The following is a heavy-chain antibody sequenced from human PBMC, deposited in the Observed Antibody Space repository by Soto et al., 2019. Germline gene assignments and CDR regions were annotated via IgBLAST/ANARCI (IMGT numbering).Heavy chain of an antibody. CDR2: IIQDGSEK. V-gene: IGHV3-7*01. CDR3: ARGPS. J-gene: IGHJ4*02. Sequence: EVQLVESGGGLVQPGGSLRLSCAASGFTFSNDWMSWVRQAPGKGPEWVANIIQDGSEKDYVDSVKGRFTISRDNAKNSLYLQMNSLRAEDTAVYYWARGPSWGQGTLVTVSS. CDR1: GFTFSNDW.